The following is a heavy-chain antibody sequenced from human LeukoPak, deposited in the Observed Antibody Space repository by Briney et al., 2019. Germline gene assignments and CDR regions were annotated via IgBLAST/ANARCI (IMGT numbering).Heavy chain of an antibody. D-gene: IGHD1-26*01. J-gene: IGHJ4*02. CDR1: GGSISSGGYY. CDR2: IYYSGST. V-gene: IGHV4-31*03. Sequence: SETLSLTCTVSGGSISSGGYYWSWIRQHPGKGLERIGYIYYSGSTYYNPSLKSRVTISVDTSKNQFSLKLSSVTAADTAVYYCARSQWELPFDYWGQGTLVTVSS. CDR3: ARSQWELPFDY.